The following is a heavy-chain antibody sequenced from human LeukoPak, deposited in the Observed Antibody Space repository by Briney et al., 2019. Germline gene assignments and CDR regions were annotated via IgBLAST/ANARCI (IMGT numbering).Heavy chain of an antibody. CDR2: ISSRSDTI. Sequence: GGSLGLSCAASGFTFSNYGINWVRQLPGKGLEWVSYISSRSDTIYYGDSVKGRFTISRDNVKNSLYLQMNSLRAEDTAVYFCAREASWGPDYWGQGTLVTVSS. J-gene: IGHJ4*02. CDR3: AREASWGPDY. D-gene: IGHD3-16*01. V-gene: IGHV3-48*04. CDR1: GFTFSNYG.